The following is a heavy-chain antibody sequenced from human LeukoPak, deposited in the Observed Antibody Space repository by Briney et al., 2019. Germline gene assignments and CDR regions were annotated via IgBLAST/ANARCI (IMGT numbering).Heavy chain of an antibody. Sequence: SETLSLTCTVPGGSISSYYWSWIRQPAGKGLEWIGRIYTSGSTNYNPSLKSRVTISVDKSKNQFSLKLSSVTAADTAVYYCASTENYYDSSGYYLEFDYWGQGTLVTVSS. V-gene: IGHV4-4*07. CDR3: ASTENYYDSSGYYLEFDY. CDR1: GGSISSYY. J-gene: IGHJ4*02. D-gene: IGHD3-22*01. CDR2: IYTSGST.